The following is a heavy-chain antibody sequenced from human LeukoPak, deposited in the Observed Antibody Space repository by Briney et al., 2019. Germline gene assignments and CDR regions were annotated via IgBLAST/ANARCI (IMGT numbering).Heavy chain of an antibody. CDR2: IIPIFGTA. CDR1: GGTFRTYA. J-gene: IGHJ4*02. Sequence: GASVKVSCKASGGTFRTYAISWVRQAPGQGLEWMGGIIPIFGTANFAQKFQGRVTITNDESTRTAYMELSSLRSEDTAVYYCEGEFSYDSSGFYYLNWGPGTLVTVSS. CDR3: EGEFSYDSSGFYYLN. D-gene: IGHD3-22*01. V-gene: IGHV1-69*05.